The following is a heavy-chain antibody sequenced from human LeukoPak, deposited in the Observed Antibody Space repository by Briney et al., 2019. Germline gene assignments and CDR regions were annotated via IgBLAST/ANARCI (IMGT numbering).Heavy chain of an antibody. V-gene: IGHV3-64*02. CDR2: ISYNGGST. CDR3: ARSPENYYDSSGYFNY. Sequence: GGSLRLSCAASGFTFTNYAMHWVRQTPGKGLEYVSAISYNGGSTYYADSVKGRFTISRDNSKNTLYLQMNSLRAEDTAVYYCARSPENYYDSSGYFNYWGQGTLVTVSS. J-gene: IGHJ4*02. D-gene: IGHD3-22*01. CDR1: GFTFTNYA.